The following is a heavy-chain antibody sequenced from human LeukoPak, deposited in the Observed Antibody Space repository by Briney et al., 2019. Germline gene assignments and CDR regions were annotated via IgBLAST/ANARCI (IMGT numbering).Heavy chain of an antibody. D-gene: IGHD1-26*01. Sequence: PGRSLRLSCAASGFTFSSYGMHWVRQAPGKGLEWVAVVWYDGSNKYYADSVKGRFTISRDNSKNTLYLQMNSLRAEDTAVYYCAKDSGEWELGMDRWGQGTLVTVSS. V-gene: IGHV3-33*06. CDR1: GFTFSSYG. CDR2: VWYDGSNK. J-gene: IGHJ5*02. CDR3: AKDSGEWELGMDR.